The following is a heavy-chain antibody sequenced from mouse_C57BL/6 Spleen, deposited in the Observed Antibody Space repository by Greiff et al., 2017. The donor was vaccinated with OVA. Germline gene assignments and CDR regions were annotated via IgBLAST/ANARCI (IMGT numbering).Heavy chain of an antibody. D-gene: IGHD1-1*01. J-gene: IGHJ4*01. CDR3: ARGGTTVVAPMAMDY. V-gene: IGHV1-7*01. CDR2: INPSSGYT. CDR1: GYTFTSYW. Sequence: QVQLKESGAELEKPGASVKLSCKASGYTFTSYWMHWVKQRPGRGREWIGYINPSSGYTKYNQKFKDKATLTADKSSSTAYMQLSSLTYEDSAVYYCARGGTTVVAPMAMDYWGQGTSVTVSS.